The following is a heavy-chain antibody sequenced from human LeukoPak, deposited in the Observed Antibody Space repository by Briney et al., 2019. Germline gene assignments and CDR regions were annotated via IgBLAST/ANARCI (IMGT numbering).Heavy chain of an antibody. D-gene: IGHD1-26*01. J-gene: IGHJ3*02. CDR3: ARAVGATTLGADDAFDI. CDR1: GGSIRSHY. V-gene: IGHV4-59*11. CDR2: SHYSGSS. Sequence: SETLSLTCTVSGGSIRSHYWSWIRQPPGKGLEWIVNSHYSGSSNYNPSLKSRLTISVDSSKNQFSLKLRSVTAADTAVYYCARAVGATTLGADDAFDIWGQGTMVTVSS.